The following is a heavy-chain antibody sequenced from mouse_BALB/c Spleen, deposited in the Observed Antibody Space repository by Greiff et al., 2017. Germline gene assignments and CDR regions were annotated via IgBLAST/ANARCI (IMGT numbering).Heavy chain of an antibody. D-gene: IGHD2-2*01. Sequence: VQLQQSGPGLVKPSQSLSLTCSVTGYSITSGYYWNWIRQFPGNKLEWMGYISYDGSNNYNPSLKNRISITRDTSKNQFFLKLNSVTTEDTATYYCANYGFYAMDYWGQGTSVTVSS. CDR2: ISYDGSN. J-gene: IGHJ4*01. CDR3: ANYGFYAMDY. CDR1: GYSITSGYY. V-gene: IGHV3-6*02.